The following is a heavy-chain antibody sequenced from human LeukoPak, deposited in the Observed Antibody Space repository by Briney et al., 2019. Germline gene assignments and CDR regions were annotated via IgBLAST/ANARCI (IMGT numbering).Heavy chain of an antibody. CDR1: GYTFNAYY. CDR3: ARRIVTPTTKWFDA. D-gene: IGHD1-26*01. V-gene: IGHV1-2*02. Sequence: ASVKVSCKASGYTFNAYYIHWVRQAPGQGLEWVGWINPNTGSTKYGQTLQGRVIMTRDTSISTAYVELSRPRSDDTAVYYCARRIVTPTTKWFDAWGQGTLVTVSS. CDR2: INPNTGST. J-gene: IGHJ5*02.